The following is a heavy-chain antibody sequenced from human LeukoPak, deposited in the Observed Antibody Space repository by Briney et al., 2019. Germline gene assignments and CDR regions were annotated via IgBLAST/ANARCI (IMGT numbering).Heavy chain of an antibody. Sequence: SETLSLTCTVSGGSISSSSYYWGWIRQPPGKGLEWIGSIYYSGSTNYNPSLKSRVTISVDTSKNHFSLRLSSVTAAETAVYYCARAMVRDYYFDYWGQGTLVTVSS. CDR1: GGSISSSSYY. D-gene: IGHD3-10*01. CDR3: ARAMVRDYYFDY. CDR2: IYYSGST. J-gene: IGHJ4*02. V-gene: IGHV4-39*02.